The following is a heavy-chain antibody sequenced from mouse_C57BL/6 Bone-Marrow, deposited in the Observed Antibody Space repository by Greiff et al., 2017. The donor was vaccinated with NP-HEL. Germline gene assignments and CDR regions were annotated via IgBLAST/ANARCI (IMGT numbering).Heavy chain of an antibody. D-gene: IGHD2-3*01. CDR1: GYTFTDYY. Sequence: VQLQQSGAELVRPGASVKLSCKASGYTFTDYYINWVKQRPGQGLEWIARIYPGSGNTYYNEKFKGKATLTAEKSSSTAYMQLSSLTSEDSAVYFCARQTDGSYWYFDVWGTGTTVTVSS. V-gene: IGHV1-76*01. J-gene: IGHJ1*03. CDR3: ARQTDGSYWYFDV. CDR2: IYPGSGNT.